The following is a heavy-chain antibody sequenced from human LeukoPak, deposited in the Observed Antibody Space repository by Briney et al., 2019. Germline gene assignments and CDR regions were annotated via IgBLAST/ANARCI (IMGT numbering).Heavy chain of an antibody. J-gene: IGHJ4*02. Sequence: PSETLSLTCAVYGGSFSGYYWSWIRQPPGKGLEWIGEINHSGSTNYNPSLKSRVTISVDSSKNQFSLKLSSVTAADTAVYYCAVEDYWGQGTLVTVSS. CDR3: AVEDY. CDR1: GGSFSGYY. CDR2: INHSGST. V-gene: IGHV4-34*01.